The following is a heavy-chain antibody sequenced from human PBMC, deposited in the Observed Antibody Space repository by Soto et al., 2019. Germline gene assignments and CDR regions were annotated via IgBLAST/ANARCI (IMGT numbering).Heavy chain of an antibody. CDR3: ARHGLYYYDSSGYSRSHYGMDV. J-gene: IGHJ6*02. CDR1: GYSFTSYW. Sequence: PGESLKISCKGSGYSFTSYWISWVRQMPGKGLEWMGGIDPSDSYTNYSPSFQGHVTISADKSISTAYLQWSSLKASDTAMYYCARHGLYYYDSSGYSRSHYGMDVWGQGTTVTVSS. V-gene: IGHV5-10-1*01. D-gene: IGHD3-22*01. CDR2: IDPSDSYT.